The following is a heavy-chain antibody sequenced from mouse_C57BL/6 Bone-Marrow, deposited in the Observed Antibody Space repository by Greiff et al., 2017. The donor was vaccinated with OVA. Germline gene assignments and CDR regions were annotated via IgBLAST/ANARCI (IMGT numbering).Heavy chain of an antibody. Sequence: EVKLMESGPELVKPGASVKISCKASGYSFTGYYMNWVKQSPETSLEWIGEINPSPGGTTYNQKFKAKATVTVDKSSSTAYMQLKSLTAEDSAVYYCARLKRYFDVWGTGTTVTVSS. CDR2: INPSPGGT. CDR3: ARLKRYFDV. CDR1: GYSFTGYY. V-gene: IGHV1-42*01. J-gene: IGHJ1*03.